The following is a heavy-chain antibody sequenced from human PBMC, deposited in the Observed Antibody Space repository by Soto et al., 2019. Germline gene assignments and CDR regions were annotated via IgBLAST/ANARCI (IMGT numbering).Heavy chain of an antibody. V-gene: IGHV3-21*01. J-gene: IGHJ4*02. CDR1: GFTFDDYA. Sequence: GGSLRLSCAASGFTFDDYAMHWVRQAPGKGLEWVSSISSGGSFMNYADSVKGRFTISRDNAKNSLYLQMSGLKDEDTAVYYCARDPPTGTTLDWADSWGQGTLVTVSS. D-gene: IGHD1-7*01. CDR2: ISSGGSFM. CDR3: ARDPPTGTTLDWADS.